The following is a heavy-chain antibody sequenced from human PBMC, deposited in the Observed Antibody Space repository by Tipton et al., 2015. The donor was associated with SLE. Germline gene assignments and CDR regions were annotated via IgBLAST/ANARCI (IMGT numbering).Heavy chain of an antibody. Sequence: FTCTVSGVSVSSGGYYWNWIRQHPGKGLEWIGCIHSRGSTYYTPSLKSRLTMSVDTSNNQFSLQLSSVTAADTAVYYCATSPLTLWGQGTLVTVSS. CDR2: IHSRGST. J-gene: IGHJ4*02. CDR1: GVSVSSGGYY. D-gene: IGHD2-2*01. CDR3: ATSPLTL. V-gene: IGHV4-31*03.